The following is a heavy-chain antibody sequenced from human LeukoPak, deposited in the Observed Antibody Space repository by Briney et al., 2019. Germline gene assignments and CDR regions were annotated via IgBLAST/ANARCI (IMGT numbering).Heavy chain of an antibody. CDR2: ISSSGGTI. CDR1: GFTFSSYE. Sequence: GGSLRLSCAASGFTFSSYEMNWVRQAPGRGLEWVSYISSSGGTIYYADSVKGRFTIPRDNAKNSLYLQMSSLRAEDTAVYYCARQYNYDSRYFDYWGQGTLVTVSS. CDR3: ARQYNYDSRYFDY. D-gene: IGHD5-18*01. V-gene: IGHV3-48*03. J-gene: IGHJ4*02.